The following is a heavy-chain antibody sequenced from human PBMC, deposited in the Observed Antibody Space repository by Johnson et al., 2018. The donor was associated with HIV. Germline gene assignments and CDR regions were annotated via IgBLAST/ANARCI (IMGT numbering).Heavy chain of an antibody. V-gene: IGHV3-53*01. CDR2: IYSGGST. Sequence: VQLVESGGGLIQLGGSLRLSCAASGFSVSSKYMSWVRQAPGKGLEWVSVIYSGGSTYYADSVKGRFTISRDNSKNTLYLQMNSLRAEDTAVYYCAREPLDGVYAFDIWGQGTMVTVSS. D-gene: IGHD2-2*03. CDR3: AREPLDGVYAFDI. J-gene: IGHJ3*02. CDR1: GFSVSSKY.